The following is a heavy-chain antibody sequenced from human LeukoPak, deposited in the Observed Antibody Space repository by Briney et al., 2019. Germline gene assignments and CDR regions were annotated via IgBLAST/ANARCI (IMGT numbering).Heavy chain of an antibody. Sequence: SETLSLTCDVSDYSIRSGYYWGWIRPPPGKGLEWIGSLYHSGSAYYSPSLKSRVTTSLDTSNNELSLRLSSVTAADTAIYYCARQNIVVVVAATPGAFDIWGQGTLVTASS. J-gene: IGHJ3*02. CDR3: ARQNIVVVVAATPGAFDI. CDR1: DYSIRSGYY. V-gene: IGHV4-38-2*01. CDR2: LYHSGSA. D-gene: IGHD2-15*01.